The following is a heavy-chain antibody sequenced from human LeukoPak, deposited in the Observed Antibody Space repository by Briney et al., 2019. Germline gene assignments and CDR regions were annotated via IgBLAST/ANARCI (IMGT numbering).Heavy chain of an antibody. Sequence: ASVKVSCKASGYTFTSYGISWVRQAPGQGLEWMGWISAYNGNTNYAQKLQGRVTMTTDTSTSTAYMELRSLRSDDTAVYYCARSPPHSSSWYVVARDHSWFDPWGQGTLVTVSS. J-gene: IGHJ5*02. CDR1: GYTFTSYG. D-gene: IGHD6-13*01. CDR2: ISAYNGNT. CDR3: ARSPPHSSSWYVVARDHSWFDP. V-gene: IGHV1-18*01.